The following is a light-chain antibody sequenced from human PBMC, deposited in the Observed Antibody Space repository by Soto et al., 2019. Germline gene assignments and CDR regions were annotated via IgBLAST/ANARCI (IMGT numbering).Light chain of an antibody. CDR3: QQSNILVT. CDR2: TAS. CDR1: QDISSW. Sequence: DIYLTQSPSFVSASVGDSVTITCRASQDISSWLAWYQQKPGKAPKLLIYTASLLESGVPSRFSGSGFGTDFTLTVSSLQPEDVATYYCQQSNILVTFGGGTKVEL. J-gene: IGKJ4*01. V-gene: IGKV1D-12*01.